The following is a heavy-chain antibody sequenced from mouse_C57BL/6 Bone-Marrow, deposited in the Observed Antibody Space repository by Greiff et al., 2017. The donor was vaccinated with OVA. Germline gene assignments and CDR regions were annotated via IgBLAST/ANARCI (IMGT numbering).Heavy chain of an antibody. CDR1: GFSFNTYA. D-gene: IGHD1-1*01. J-gene: IGHJ3*01. CDR3: VRHYGSSYGFAY. CDR2: IRSKSNNYAT. Sequence: EADGGLVQPKGSLKLSCAASGFSFNTYAMNWVRQAPGKGLEWVARIRSKSNNYATYYADSVKDRFTISRDDSESMLYLQMNNLKTEDTAMYYCVRHYGSSYGFAYWGQGTLVTVSA. V-gene: IGHV10-1*01.